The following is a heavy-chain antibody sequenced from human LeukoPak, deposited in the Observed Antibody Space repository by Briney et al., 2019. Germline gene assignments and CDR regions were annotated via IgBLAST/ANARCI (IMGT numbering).Heavy chain of an antibody. CDR3: ARGRYGSGSYYNVIIYFDY. Sequence: SETLSLTCAVYGGSFSGYYWSWIRQPPGKGLEWIGEINHSGSTNYNPSLKSRVTISVDTSKNQSSLKLSSVTAADTAVYYCARGRYGSGSYYNVIIYFDYWGQGTLVTVSS. J-gene: IGHJ4*02. CDR1: GGSFSGYY. D-gene: IGHD3-10*01. V-gene: IGHV4-34*01. CDR2: INHSGST.